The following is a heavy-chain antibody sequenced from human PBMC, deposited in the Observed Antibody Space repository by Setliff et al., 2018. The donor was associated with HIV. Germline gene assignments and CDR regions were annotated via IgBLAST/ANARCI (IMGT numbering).Heavy chain of an antibody. Sequence: SETLSLTCTVSGGSMNTFYWSWIRQSPGKGLEWIGYIHDGGSITYNPSLRSPATIPLDTSKKQFSLMLTAVTPADTAVYYCARGSGHSGFDLNFDYWGRGTLVTVSS. J-gene: IGHJ4*02. D-gene: IGHD5-12*01. CDR3: ARGSGHSGFDLNFDY. CDR1: GGSMNTFY. CDR2: IHDGGSI. V-gene: IGHV4-59*01.